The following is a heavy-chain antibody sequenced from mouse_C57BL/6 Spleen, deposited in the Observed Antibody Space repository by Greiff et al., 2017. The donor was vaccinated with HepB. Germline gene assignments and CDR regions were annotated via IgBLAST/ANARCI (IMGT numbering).Heavy chain of an antibody. V-gene: IGHV1-62-2*01. J-gene: IGHJ2*01. Sequence: VQLQQSGAELVKPGASVKLSCKASGYTFTEYTIHWVKQRSGQGLEWIGWFYPGSGSIKYNEKFKDKATLTADKSSSTVYMELSRLTSEDSAVYFCARHDEEGVGNYLYFDYWGQGTTLTVSS. CDR3: ARHDEEGVGNYLYFDY. CDR2: FYPGSGSI. CDR1: GYTFTEYT. D-gene: IGHD2-1*01.